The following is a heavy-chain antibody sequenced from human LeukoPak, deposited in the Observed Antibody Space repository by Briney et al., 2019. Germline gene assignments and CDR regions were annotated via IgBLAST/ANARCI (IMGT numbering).Heavy chain of an antibody. D-gene: IGHD2-21*01. CDR3: AREGLWVGLDSGKTRQAYWES. Sequence: PLGPLRLSPAAPEFTFSTHWTRRVRHGPGKGLKRVANIKEDRREKYYADSVKGRFIISRDNAKNSLNLQMNSLRAEDTAVYYCAREGLWVGLDSGKTRQAYWESWGQGAMVTASS. V-gene: IGHV3-7*04. J-gene: IGHJ3*01. CDR2: IKEDRREK. CDR1: EFTFSTHW.